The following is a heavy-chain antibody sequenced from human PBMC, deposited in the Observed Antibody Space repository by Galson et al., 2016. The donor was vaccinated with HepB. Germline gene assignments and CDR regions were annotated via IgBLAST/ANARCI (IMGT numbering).Heavy chain of an antibody. V-gene: IGHV1-8*01. CDR3: ARGRGISYYGFWSGYSLDY. D-gene: IGHD3-3*01. Sequence: SVKVSCKASGYTFTSYDINWVRQATGQGLEWMGWMNPNGDNSGYAQRFQGRVTMTRHTSMSTAYMELSSLRSDDTAVYFCARGRGISYYGFWSGYSLDYWGQGTLVTVSS. J-gene: IGHJ4*02. CDR2: MNPNGDNS. CDR1: GYTFTSYD.